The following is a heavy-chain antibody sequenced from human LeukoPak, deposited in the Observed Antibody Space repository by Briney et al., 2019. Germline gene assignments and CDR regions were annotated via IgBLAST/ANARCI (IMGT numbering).Heavy chain of an antibody. V-gene: IGHV4-31*03. D-gene: IGHD4-11*01. J-gene: IGHJ4*02. CDR2: IYYSGST. CDR3: AREIKKKTTVDY. CDR1: GGSISSGGYY. Sequence: IPSETLSLTCTVSGGSISSGGYYWSWIRQHPGKGLEWIGYIYYSGSTYYNPSLKSRVTISVDTSKNQFSLKLSSVTAADTAVYYCAREIKKKTTVDYWGQGTLVTVSS.